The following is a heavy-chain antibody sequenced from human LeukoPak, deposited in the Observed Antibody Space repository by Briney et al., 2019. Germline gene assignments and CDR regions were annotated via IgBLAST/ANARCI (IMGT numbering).Heavy chain of an antibody. J-gene: IGHJ4*02. CDR2: INPNSGGT. Sequence: ASVKVSCKASGYTFTGYYMHWVRQAPGQGLERMGWINPNSGGTNYAQKFQGRVTMTRDTSISTAYMELSRLRSDDTAVYYCARDFEYYGSGSYFPHWGQGTLVTVSS. CDR3: ARDFEYYGSGSYFPH. CDR1: GYTFTGYY. D-gene: IGHD3-10*01. V-gene: IGHV1-2*02.